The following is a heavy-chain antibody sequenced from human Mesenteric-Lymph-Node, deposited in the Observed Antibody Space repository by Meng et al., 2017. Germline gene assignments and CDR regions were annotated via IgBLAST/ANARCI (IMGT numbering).Heavy chain of an antibody. CDR1: GFTFSSYA. CDR2: ISYDGSNK. Sequence: GGSLRFSCAASGFTFSSYAMHWVRQAPGKGLEWVAVISYDGSNKYYADSVKGRFTISRDNSKNTLYLQMNSLRAEDTAVYYCAREGGSYSFDYWGQGTLVTVSS. CDR3: AREGGSYSFDY. J-gene: IGHJ4*02. D-gene: IGHD1-26*01. V-gene: IGHV3-30*14.